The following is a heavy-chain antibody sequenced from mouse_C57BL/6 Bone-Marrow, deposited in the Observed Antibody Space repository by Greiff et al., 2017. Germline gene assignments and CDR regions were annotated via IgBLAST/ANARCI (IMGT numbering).Heavy chain of an antibody. D-gene: IGHD4-1*02. CDR3: ARGGQLGYYYAMDY. CDR1: GYSFTDYN. CDR2: INPNYGTT. J-gene: IGHJ4*01. Sequence: HLVESGPELVKPGASVKISCKASGYSFTDYNMNWVKQSNGKSLEWIGVINPNYGTTSYNQKFKGKATLTVDQSSSTAYMQLNSLTSEDSAVYYCARGGQLGYYYAMDYWGQGTSVTVSS. V-gene: IGHV1-39*01.